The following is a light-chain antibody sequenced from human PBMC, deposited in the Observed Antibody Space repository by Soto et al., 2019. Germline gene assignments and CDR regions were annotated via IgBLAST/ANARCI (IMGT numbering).Light chain of an antibody. CDR1: QSISDS. V-gene: IGKV1-5*03. J-gene: IGKJ1*01. Sequence: DIQMTQSPSTLSASVGDRVTITCRASQSISDSLAWYQQKPGKAPKLLIYEASNLKSGVPSRFSGSGSGTESALSVCSLQPDDFASYYGQQYNGYWTFGQGTKVEIK. CDR2: EAS. CDR3: QQYNGYWT.